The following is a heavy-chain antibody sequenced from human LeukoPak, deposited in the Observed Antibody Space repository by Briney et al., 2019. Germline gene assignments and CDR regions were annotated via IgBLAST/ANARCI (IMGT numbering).Heavy chain of an antibody. CDR2: IDPSDSYT. V-gene: IGHV5-10-1*01. J-gene: IGHJ4*02. CDR1: GYSFTSLW. Sequence: GGSLKISCKGSGYSFTSLWISWVRQMPGKGLGGMGRIDPSDSYTNYSPSFQGHVTISADKSISTAYLQWSSLKASDTAMYYCAWSFPGGTSFDYWGQGTLVTVSS. D-gene: IGHD1-1*01. CDR3: AWSFPGGTSFDY.